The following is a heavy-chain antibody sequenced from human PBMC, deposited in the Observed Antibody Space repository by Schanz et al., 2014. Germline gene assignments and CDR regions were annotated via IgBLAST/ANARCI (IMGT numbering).Heavy chain of an antibody. CDR3: AKGRTSMVYDMDV. CDR2: ISGSGNTI. Sequence: EVQLVESGGGLVQPGRSLRLSCVASGFTFSSHSMNWVRQAPGQGLEWLSYISGSGNTIYYADSVKGRFTISRDNAKNSLFLQMSSLRAEDTALYYCAKGRTSMVYDMDVWGQGTTVTVSS. CDR1: GFTFSSHS. J-gene: IGHJ6*02. V-gene: IGHV3-48*04. D-gene: IGHD5-18*01.